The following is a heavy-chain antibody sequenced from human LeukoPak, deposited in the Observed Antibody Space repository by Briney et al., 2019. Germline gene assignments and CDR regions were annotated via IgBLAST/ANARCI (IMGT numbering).Heavy chain of an antibody. CDR2: LYTSGST. V-gene: IGHV4-4*07. CDR1: GGSINNYY. D-gene: IGHD3-16*01. J-gene: IGHJ4*02. Sequence: PSETLSLTCTVSGGSINNYYWSWIRQPAGRGLEWIGRLYTSGSTNYNPSLKSRVTMSVDTSKNQFSLRLSSVTAADTAVYYCARDWGGTNKFDSWGQGSLVTVSS. CDR3: ARDWGGTNKFDS.